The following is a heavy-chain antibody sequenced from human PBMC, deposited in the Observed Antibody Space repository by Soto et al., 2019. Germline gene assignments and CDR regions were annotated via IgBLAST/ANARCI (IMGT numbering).Heavy chain of an antibody. V-gene: IGHV4-34*01. CDR3: TYCSSTSCYRAKLDY. J-gene: IGHJ4*02. CDR1: GGSFSGYF. CDR2: INHSGST. Sequence: SETLSLTCAVYGGSFSGYFWNCIRQPPWKGLEWIGEINHSGSTNYNPSLKSRVTISVDTSKNQFSLKLSSVTAADTAVYYCTYCSSTSCYRAKLDYWGQGGLVTVSS. D-gene: IGHD2-2*02.